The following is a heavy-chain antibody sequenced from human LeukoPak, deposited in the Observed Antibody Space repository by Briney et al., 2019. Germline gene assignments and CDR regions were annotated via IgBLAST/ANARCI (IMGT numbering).Heavy chain of an antibody. CDR3: ARDFFQSGGSWYDCFDP. V-gene: IGHV1-18*01. CDR2: ISTNSGH. J-gene: IGHJ5*02. CDR1: GYTFSNFG. Sequence: GASVKVSCKSSGYTFSNFGISWVRQAPGQGLEWMGWISTNSGHKAQKFQDRLTMTTDTSTTTSYMELRSLRSDDTAVYYCARDFFQSGGSWYDCFDPWGQGTLVTVSS. D-gene: IGHD2-15*01.